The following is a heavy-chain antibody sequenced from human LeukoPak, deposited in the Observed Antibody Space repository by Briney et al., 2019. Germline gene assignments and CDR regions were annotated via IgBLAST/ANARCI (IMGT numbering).Heavy chain of an antibody. V-gene: IGHV4-34*01. CDR2: INHSGST. J-gene: IGHJ4*02. D-gene: IGHD6-19*01. CDR3: ARVISSSGWYVDY. CDR1: GGSFSGYY. Sequence: SETLSLTCAVYGGSFSGYYWSWIRQPPGKGLEWIGEINHSGSTNYNPSLKSRVTISVDTSKNQFSLKLSSVTAADTAVYYCARVISSSGWYVDYWGQGTLVTVSS.